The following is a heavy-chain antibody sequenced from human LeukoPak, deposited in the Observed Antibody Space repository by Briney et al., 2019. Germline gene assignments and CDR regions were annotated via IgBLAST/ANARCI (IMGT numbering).Heavy chain of an antibody. Sequence: SSETLSLTCAAYGGSFSGYYWSWIRQPPGKGLEWIGEINHSGSTNYNPSLKSRVTISVDTSKNQFSLKLSSVTAADTAVCYCARAASNYPFGYWGQGTLVTVSS. D-gene: IGHD4-11*01. CDR3: ARAASNYPFGY. J-gene: IGHJ4*02. V-gene: IGHV4-34*01. CDR1: GGSFSGYY. CDR2: INHSGST.